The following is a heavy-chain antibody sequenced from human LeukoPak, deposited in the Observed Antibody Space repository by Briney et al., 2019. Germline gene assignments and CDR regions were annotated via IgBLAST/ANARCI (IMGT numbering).Heavy chain of an antibody. CDR1: EDTFTGYY. V-gene: IGHV1-2*02. CDR3: ARGEGMGPYYDSSGYYLDV. J-gene: IGHJ6*02. CDR2: INPKNGGT. D-gene: IGHD3-22*01. Sequence: ASVKVSCKASEDTFTGYYIHWVRQAPGQGLEWMGWINPKNGGTNYAQKFQGRVTMTRDTSISTAYMELSRLRSDDTAVYYCARGEGMGPYYDSSGYYLDVWGQGTTVTVSS.